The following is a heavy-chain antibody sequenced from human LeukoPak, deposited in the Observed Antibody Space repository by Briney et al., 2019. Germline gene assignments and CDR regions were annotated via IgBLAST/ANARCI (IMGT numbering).Heavy chain of an antibody. J-gene: IGHJ6*03. Sequence: GGSLRLSCAASGFTFSSYAMSWVRQAPGKGLEWVSAISGSGGSTYYADSVKGRFTISRDNSKKTLYLQINSPDAEDKDVYYCAKITRRIRYYYIDVWGKGTTVTVSS. CDR2: ISGSGGST. CDR1: GFTFSSYA. CDR3: AKITRRIRYYYIDV. V-gene: IGHV3-23*01. D-gene: IGHD2-15*01.